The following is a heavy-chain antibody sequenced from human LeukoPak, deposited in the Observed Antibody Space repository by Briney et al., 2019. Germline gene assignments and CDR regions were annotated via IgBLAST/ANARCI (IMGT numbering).Heavy chain of an antibody. V-gene: IGHV3-23*01. J-gene: IGHJ3*02. Sequence: GGSLRLSCAASGFTFRSYAMSWVRQAPGKGLEWVSAISGSGGSTYYADSVKGRFTISRDNSKNTLYLQMGSLRADDMAVYYCARVSTNDRRNAFDIWGQGTMVTVSS. CDR2: ISGSGGST. D-gene: IGHD2-8*01. CDR3: ARVSTNDRRNAFDI. CDR1: GFTFRSYA.